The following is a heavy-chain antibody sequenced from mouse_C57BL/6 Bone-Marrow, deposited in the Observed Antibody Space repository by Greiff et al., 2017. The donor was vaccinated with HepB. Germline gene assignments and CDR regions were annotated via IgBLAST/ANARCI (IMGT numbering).Heavy chain of an antibody. CDR3: AREGGYLYYFDY. CDR1: GFTFSSYA. CDR2: ISSGGDYI. J-gene: IGHJ2*01. Sequence: DVKLVESGEGLVKPGGSLKLSCAASGFTFSSYAMSWVSQTPEKRLEWVAYISSGGDYIYYADTVKGRFTISRDNARNTLYLQMSSLKSEDTAMYYCAREGGYLYYFDYWGQGTPLTVSA. V-gene: IGHV5-9-1*02.